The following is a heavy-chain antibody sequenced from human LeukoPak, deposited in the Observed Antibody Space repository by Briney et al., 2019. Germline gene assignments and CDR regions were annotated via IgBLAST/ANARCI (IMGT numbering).Heavy chain of an antibody. J-gene: IGHJ3*02. CDR3: ARWVAMIEHAFDI. V-gene: IGHV4-34*01. Sequence: SETLSLTCAVYNGSLSGYYWSWIRQFPGKGLEWIGEINPSGSTNYNPSLKSRVTISVDTSKNQFSLKLNSVTAADTAVYYCARWVAMIEHAFDIWSQGTMVIVSS. CDR2: INPSGST. D-gene: IGHD5-12*01. CDR1: NGSLSGYY.